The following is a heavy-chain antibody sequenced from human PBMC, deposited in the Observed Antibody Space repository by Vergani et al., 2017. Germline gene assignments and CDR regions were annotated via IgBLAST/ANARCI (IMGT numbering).Heavy chain of an antibody. D-gene: IGHD2-15*01. CDR1: GGTFSSYT. CDR2: ITPFLDII. J-gene: IGHJ5*02. CDR3: AGERVSGSVVVVATPRAYFDP. V-gene: IGHV1-69*08. Sequence: QVQLVQSGAEVKKSGSSVKVSCKASGGTFSSYTITWVRQAPGQGLEWMGRITPFLDIINYAQNFQGRVTITADKSTGTAYMELSSLRSDDTAVYYCAGERVSGSVVVVATPRAYFDPWGQGTLVTVSS.